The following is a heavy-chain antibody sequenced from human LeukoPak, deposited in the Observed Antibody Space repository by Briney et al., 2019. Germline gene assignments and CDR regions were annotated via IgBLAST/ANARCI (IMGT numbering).Heavy chain of an antibody. Sequence: SETLSLTCAVYGGSFSGYYWSWIRQPPGKGLGWIGEINHSGSTNYNPSLKSRVTISVDTSKNQFSLKLSSVTAADTAVYYCASSQVGATAGNDYWGQGTLVTVSS. CDR1: GGSFSGYY. J-gene: IGHJ4*02. CDR3: ASSQVGATAGNDY. V-gene: IGHV4-34*01. CDR2: INHSGST. D-gene: IGHD1-26*01.